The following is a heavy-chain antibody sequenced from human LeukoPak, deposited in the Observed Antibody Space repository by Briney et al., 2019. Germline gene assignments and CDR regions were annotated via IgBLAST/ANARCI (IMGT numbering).Heavy chain of an antibody. Sequence: PGGSLRLSCAASGFTFSSAWMSCVCQAPGKGLEWVGRIKSKTDGGTTDYAAPVKGRFTISRDDSKDTLYLQMNSLKSDDTAVYYCANIFGGNSHRSDYWGQGTLVTVSS. D-gene: IGHD4-23*01. CDR1: GFTFSSAW. V-gene: IGHV3-15*01. CDR3: ANIFGGNSHRSDY. CDR2: IKSKTDGGTT. J-gene: IGHJ4*02.